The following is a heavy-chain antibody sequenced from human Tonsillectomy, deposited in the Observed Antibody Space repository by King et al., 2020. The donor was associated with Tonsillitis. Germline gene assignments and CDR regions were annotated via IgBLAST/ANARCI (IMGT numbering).Heavy chain of an antibody. Sequence: VQLVESGGGVVQPGRSLRLSCAASGLVFSNYGMHWVRQATGKGLEWLAVISSDGSETHYAASVKSRFTISRDNSKDTLYLQMNSLRIEDTALYYCAKDKGKKGYRLDFWGQGTMVIVSS. CDR2: ISSDGSET. CDR3: AKDKGKKGYRLDF. CDR1: GLVFSNYG. J-gene: IGHJ3*01. V-gene: IGHV3-30*18. D-gene: IGHD1-1*01.